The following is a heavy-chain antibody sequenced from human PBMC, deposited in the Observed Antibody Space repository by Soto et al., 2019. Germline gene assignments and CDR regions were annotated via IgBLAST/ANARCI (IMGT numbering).Heavy chain of an antibody. CDR2: IYYSGST. J-gene: IGHJ6*02. D-gene: IGHD2-2*01. CDR3: ARDTKYQPFYYYYGMDV. Sequence: PSETLSLTCTVSGGSISSGGYYWSWIRQHPGKGLEWIGYIYYSGSTYYNPSLKSRVTISVDTSKNQFSLKLSSVTAADTAVYYCARDTKYQPFYYYYGMDVWGQGTTVTVSS. CDR1: GGSISSGGYY. V-gene: IGHV4-31*03.